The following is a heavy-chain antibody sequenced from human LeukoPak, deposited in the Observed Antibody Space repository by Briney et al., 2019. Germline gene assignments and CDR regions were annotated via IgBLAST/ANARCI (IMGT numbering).Heavy chain of an antibody. CDR1: GYTFTSNY. CDR3: ARVEWHTAMVTGEPDY. Sequence: ASVKVSCKAFGYTFTSNYMHWVRQAPGQGPEWMGVISPSGGSTTYAQKFQGRVTLTRDMSTSTDYLELSSLRSEDTAVYYCARVEWHTAMVTGEPDYWGQGTLVTVSS. V-gene: IGHV1-46*01. D-gene: IGHD5-18*01. J-gene: IGHJ4*02. CDR2: ISPSGGST.